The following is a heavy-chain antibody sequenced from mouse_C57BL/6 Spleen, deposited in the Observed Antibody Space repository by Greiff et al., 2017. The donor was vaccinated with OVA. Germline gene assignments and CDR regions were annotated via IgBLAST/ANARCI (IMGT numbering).Heavy chain of an antibody. D-gene: IGHD1-1*01. CDR1: GYAFTNYL. CDR2: INPGSGGT. J-gene: IGHJ2*01. Sequence: QVQLQQSGAELVRPGTSVKVSCKASGYAFTNYLIEWVKQRPGQGLEWIGVINPGSGGTNYNEKFKGKATLTADKSSSTAYMQLSSLTSEDSAVYFCASSHYYGSSHFDYWGQGTTLTVSS. V-gene: IGHV1-54*01. CDR3: ASSHYYGSSHFDY.